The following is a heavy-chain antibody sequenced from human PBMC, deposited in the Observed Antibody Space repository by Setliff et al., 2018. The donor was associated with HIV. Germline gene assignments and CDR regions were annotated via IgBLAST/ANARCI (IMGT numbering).Heavy chain of an antibody. CDR2: INHSGST. J-gene: IGHJ6*03. V-gene: IGHV4-34*01. CDR1: GGSFSGYY. Sequence: SETLSLTCAVYGGSFSGYYWSWIRQPPGKGLEWIGEINHSGSTNYNPSLKSRVTISVDTSKNQFSLHLTSVTAADTGVYYCAQESPTTGYYYYMDVWGKGTTVTVSS. CDR3: AQESPTTGYYYYMDV.